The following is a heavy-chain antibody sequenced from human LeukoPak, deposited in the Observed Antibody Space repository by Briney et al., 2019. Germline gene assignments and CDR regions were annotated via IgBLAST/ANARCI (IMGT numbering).Heavy chain of an antibody. D-gene: IGHD3-10*01. CDR2: IKQDGSAK. V-gene: IGHV3-7*01. J-gene: IGHJ3*02. Sequence: PGGSLRLSCAASGFTFSSDWMTWVCQAPGKGLEWVANIKQDGSAKYYVDSVKGRFTISRDNAKSSLYLQMNSLRAEDTAVYYCAREVGGDAFDIWGQGTMVTVSS. CDR1: GFTFSSDW. CDR3: AREVGGDAFDI.